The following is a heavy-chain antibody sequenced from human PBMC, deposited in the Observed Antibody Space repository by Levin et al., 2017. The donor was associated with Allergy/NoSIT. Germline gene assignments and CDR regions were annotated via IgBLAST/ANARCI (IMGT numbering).Heavy chain of an antibody. D-gene: IGHD3-3*02. Sequence: SGPTLVKPTQTLTLTCTFSGFSLSPSTVGVGWIRQPPGKALEWLAVVYWDDHKRYIPSLESRLTITKDASKNQVVLTMISVDPVDTATYYCARSGANVAVFGNWFDAWGQGTLVTVSS. CDR2: VYWDDHK. J-gene: IGHJ5*02. CDR1: GFSLSPSTVG. V-gene: IGHV2-5*02. CDR3: ARSGANVAVFGNWFDA.